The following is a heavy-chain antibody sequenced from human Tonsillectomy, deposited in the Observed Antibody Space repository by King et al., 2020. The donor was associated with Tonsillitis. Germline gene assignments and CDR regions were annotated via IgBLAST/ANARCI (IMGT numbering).Heavy chain of an antibody. Sequence: VQLQESGPGLVKPSETLSLTCTVSGGSISGYYWSWIRQPPGKGLEWVGYIYYTGSTSYNPSLKSRVTISVDTSKNQFSLKLSAVTAADTAVYYFARHGYYDSRGYRLDYWGQGTLVTVSS. CDR2: IYYTGST. CDR1: GGSISGYY. V-gene: IGHV4-59*08. CDR3: ARHGYYDSRGYRLDY. D-gene: IGHD3-22*01. J-gene: IGHJ4*02.